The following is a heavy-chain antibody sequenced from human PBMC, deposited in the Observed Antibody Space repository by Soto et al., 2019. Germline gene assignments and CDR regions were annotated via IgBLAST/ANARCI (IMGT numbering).Heavy chain of an antibody. Sequence: GGSLRLSCAASGFTFSDYYMSWIRQAPGKGLEWVSYISSSGSTIYCADSVKGRFTISRDNAKNSLYLQMNSLRAEDTAVYYCASRPRYYDSSGYLYWGQGTLVTVSS. CDR2: ISSSGSTI. D-gene: IGHD3-22*01. CDR1: GFTFSDYY. J-gene: IGHJ4*02. CDR3: ASRPRYYDSSGYLY. V-gene: IGHV3-11*01.